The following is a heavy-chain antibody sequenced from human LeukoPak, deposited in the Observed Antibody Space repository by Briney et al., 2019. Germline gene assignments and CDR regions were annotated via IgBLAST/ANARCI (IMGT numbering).Heavy chain of an antibody. CDR3: ARESYYYGSGNYYMFDY. V-gene: IGHV3-21*06. CDR1: GFTFSSYS. D-gene: IGHD3-10*01. CDR2: ISSSSSYT. J-gene: IGHJ4*02. Sequence: PGGSLRLSCATSGFTFSSYSMNWVRQAPGKGLEWVSYISSSSSYTYYADSVKGRFTISRDNAKNSLYLQMNSLRAEDTAVYYCARESYYYGSGNYYMFDYWGQGILVTVSS.